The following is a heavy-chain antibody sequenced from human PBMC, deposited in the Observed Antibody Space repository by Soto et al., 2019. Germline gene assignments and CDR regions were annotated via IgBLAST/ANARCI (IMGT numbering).Heavy chain of an antibody. J-gene: IGHJ4*02. Sequence: SETLSLTCAVSGGSISSYYWSWIRQPPGKGLEWIGYIYYSGSTNYNPSLKSRVTISVDTSKNQFSLKLSSVTAADTAVYYCARDQLKSGWYVNWGQGTLVTVSS. CDR1: GGSISSYY. CDR2: IYYSGST. CDR3: ARDQLKSGWYVN. V-gene: IGHV4-59*01. D-gene: IGHD6-19*01.